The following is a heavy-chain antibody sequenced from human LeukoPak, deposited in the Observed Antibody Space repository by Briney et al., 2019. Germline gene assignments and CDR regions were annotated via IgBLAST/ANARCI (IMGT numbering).Heavy chain of an antibody. CDR2: ISGSGGST. J-gene: IGHJ4*02. D-gene: IGHD2-2*02. CDR1: GFTFSSYA. CDR3: AKLGCSSTSCNNN. Sequence: PGGSLRLSCAASGFTFSSYAMSWVRQAPGKGLEWVSAISGSGGSTYYADSVKGRFTISRDTSKNTLYLHMNNLRVDDTAVYYCAKLGCSSTSCNNNWGQGTLVTVSS. V-gene: IGHV3-23*01.